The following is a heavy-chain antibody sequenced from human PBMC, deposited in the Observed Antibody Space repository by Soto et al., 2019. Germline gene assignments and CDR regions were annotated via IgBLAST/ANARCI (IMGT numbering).Heavy chain of an antibody. D-gene: IGHD3-22*01. CDR2: IWYDGSNE. J-gene: IGHJ5*02. Sequence: PGGSLRLSCAASGFTFSSYGMHWVRQAPGKGLEWVAVIWYDGSNEYYADSVKGRFTISRDNSKNTLYLQMNSLRAEDTAVYYCARARRYYYDSSGSVGLNRFDPWGQGNLVTVSS. CDR3: ARARRYYYDSSGSVGLNRFDP. V-gene: IGHV3-33*01. CDR1: GFTFSSYG.